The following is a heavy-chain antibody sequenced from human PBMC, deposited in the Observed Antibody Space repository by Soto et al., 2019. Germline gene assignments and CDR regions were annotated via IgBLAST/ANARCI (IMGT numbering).Heavy chain of an antibody. Sequence: SETLSLTCAVYGGSFSGYYWSWIRQPPGKGLEWIGEINHSGSTNYNPSLKSRVTISVDTSKNQFSLKLSSVTAADTAVYYCARVGFGVVRAPPYWYYGMGVWGQGTTVTVSS. CDR1: GGSFSGYY. D-gene: IGHD3-3*01. CDR3: ARVGFGVVRAPPYWYYGMGV. CDR2: INHSGST. V-gene: IGHV4-34*01. J-gene: IGHJ6*02.